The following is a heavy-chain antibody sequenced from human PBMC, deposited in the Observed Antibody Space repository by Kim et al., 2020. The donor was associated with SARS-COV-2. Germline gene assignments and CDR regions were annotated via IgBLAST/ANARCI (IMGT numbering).Heavy chain of an antibody. V-gene: IGHV3-7*01. D-gene: IGHD2-2*01. CDR2: IKQDGSEK. CDR1: GFTFSSYW. J-gene: IGHJ6*02. Sequence: GGSLRLSCAASGFTFSSYWMRWVRQAPGKGLEWVANIKQDGSEKYYVDSVKGRFTISRDNAKNSLYLQMNSLRAEDTAVYYCAREVFSYCSSTSCYGYYYYGMDVWGQGTTVTVSS. CDR3: AREVFSYCSSTSCYGYYYYGMDV.